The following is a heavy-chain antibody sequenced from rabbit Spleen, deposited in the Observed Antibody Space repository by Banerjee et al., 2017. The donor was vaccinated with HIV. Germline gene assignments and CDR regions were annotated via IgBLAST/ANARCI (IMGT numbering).Heavy chain of an antibody. Sequence: QSLEESGGDLVKPGASLTLTCTASGFSFSSRFYMCWVRQAPGKGLEWIACIHSGSSGDTYYASWAKGRFTISKTSSTTVTLQMTSLTAADTATYFCARNANGGWDLWGPGTLVTVS. V-gene: IGHV1S40*01. D-gene: IGHD4-1*01. CDR2: IHSGSSGDT. CDR1: GFSFSSRFY. J-gene: IGHJ6*01. CDR3: ARNANGGWDL.